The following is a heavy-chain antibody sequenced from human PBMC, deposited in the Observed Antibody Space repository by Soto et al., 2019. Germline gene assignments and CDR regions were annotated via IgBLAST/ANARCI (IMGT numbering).Heavy chain of an antibody. CDR1: GFMFTSSA. CDR3: ARGRGYISGVKDYYFDY. CDR2: LVVGSGNT. J-gene: IGHJ4*02. Sequence: SVKVSCKTSGFMFTSSAVQWVRQARGQRLEWIGWLVVGSGNTHYAQHFQERVTLTRDNSQNTLYLQMNSLRAEDTAVYYCARGRGYISGVKDYYFDYWGQGTLVTVSS. D-gene: IGHD5-18*01. V-gene: IGHV1-58*01.